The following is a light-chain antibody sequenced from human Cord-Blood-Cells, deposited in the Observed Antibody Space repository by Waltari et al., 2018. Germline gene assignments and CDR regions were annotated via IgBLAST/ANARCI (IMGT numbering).Light chain of an antibody. CDR2: EVS. V-gene: IGLV2-23*02. Sequence: QSALTQPASVSGSPGQSITISCTGTSSAVGGYNLVPWYQQHPGKAPKLMIYEVSKRPSGVSNRFSGSKSGNTASLTISGLQAEDEADYYCCSYAGSSTLVFGGGTKLTVL. J-gene: IGLJ3*02. CDR1: SSAVGGYNL. CDR3: CSYAGSSTLV.